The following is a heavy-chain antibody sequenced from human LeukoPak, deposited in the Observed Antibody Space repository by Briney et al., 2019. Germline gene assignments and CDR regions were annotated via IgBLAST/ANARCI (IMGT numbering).Heavy chain of an antibody. J-gene: IGHJ6*02. Sequence: GESLKISCKGSGYSFTSYWIGWVRQMPGEGLEWMGIIYPGDSDTRYSPSFQGQVTISADKSISTAYLQWSSLKASDTAMYYCARRGRLQSGWLWHGMDVWGQGTTVTVSS. V-gene: IGHV5-51*01. CDR3: ARRGRLQSGWLWHGMDV. CDR2: IYPGDSDT. D-gene: IGHD5-24*01. CDR1: GYSFTSYW.